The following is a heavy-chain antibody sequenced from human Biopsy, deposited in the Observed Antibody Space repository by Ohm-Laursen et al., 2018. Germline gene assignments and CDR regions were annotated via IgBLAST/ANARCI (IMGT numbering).Heavy chain of an antibody. Sequence: ASVKVSCKAPGGTFSNYGVNWVRQAPGQGLEWLGGNIPILGTGNYAQKFQDRVTVAADASTSTANMELRSLQSDDTAVYYCGTKLTGYLHHWGQGTLVNVSS. D-gene: IGHD3-9*01. CDR2: NIPILGTG. J-gene: IGHJ1*01. CDR1: GGTFSNYG. V-gene: IGHV1-69*13. CDR3: GTKLTGYLHH.